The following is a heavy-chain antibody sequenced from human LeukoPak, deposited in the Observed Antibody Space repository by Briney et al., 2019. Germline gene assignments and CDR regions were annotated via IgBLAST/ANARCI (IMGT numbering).Heavy chain of an antibody. Sequence: GGSLRLSCAASGFTFSSYAMHWVRQAPGKGLEWVAVISYDGSNKYYADSVKGRFTISRDNSKNTLFLQMNSLRAEDMAVYYCAKDRADVVPTMVLDYWGQGILVTVSS. CDR3: AKDRADVVPTMVLDY. V-gene: IGHV3-30-3*01. CDR2: ISYDGSNK. J-gene: IGHJ4*02. CDR1: GFTFSSYA. D-gene: IGHD5-12*01.